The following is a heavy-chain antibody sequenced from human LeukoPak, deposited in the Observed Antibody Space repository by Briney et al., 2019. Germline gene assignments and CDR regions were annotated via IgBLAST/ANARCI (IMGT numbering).Heavy chain of an antibody. CDR3: ARGNGRTVLRFLEWLLSRWFDP. J-gene: IGHJ5*02. Sequence: SETLSLTCAVYGGSFSGYYWSWIRQPPGKGLEWIGEINHSGSTNYNPSLKSRVTISVDTSKNQFSLKLSPVTAADTAVYYCARGNGRTVLRFLEWLLSRWFDPWGQGTLVTVSS. D-gene: IGHD3-3*01. CDR1: GGSFSGYY. CDR2: INHSGST. V-gene: IGHV4-34*01.